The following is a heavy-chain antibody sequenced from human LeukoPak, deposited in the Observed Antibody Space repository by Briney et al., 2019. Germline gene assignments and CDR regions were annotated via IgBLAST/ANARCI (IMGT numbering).Heavy chain of an antibody. CDR2: INHSGST. V-gene: IGHV4-34*01. CDR1: GGSISSYY. CDR3: ARGVAQTDIGRPPFDY. D-gene: IGHD5-12*01. Sequence: SETLSLTCTVSGGSISSYYWSWIRQPPGKGLEWIGEINHSGSTNYNPSLKSRVTISVDTSKNQFSLKLSSVTAADTAVYYCARGVAQTDIGRPPFDYWGQGTLVTVSS. J-gene: IGHJ4*02.